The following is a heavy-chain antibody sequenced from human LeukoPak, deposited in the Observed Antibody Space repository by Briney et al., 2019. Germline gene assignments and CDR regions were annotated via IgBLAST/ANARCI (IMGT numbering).Heavy chain of an antibody. J-gene: IGHJ4*02. D-gene: IGHD5-24*01. CDR1: GGSINSSDYY. CDR3: ARHATSSTSGPPYDY. V-gene: IGHV4-39*01. CDR2: IYHSGSM. Sequence: SQTLSLTCTVSGGSINSSDYYWGWIRQPPGKGLEWIGSIYHSGSMYASLKSRVTISVDTSKNQFSLKMSSVTAADTAVYYCARHATSSTSGPPYDYWGQGTLVTVSS.